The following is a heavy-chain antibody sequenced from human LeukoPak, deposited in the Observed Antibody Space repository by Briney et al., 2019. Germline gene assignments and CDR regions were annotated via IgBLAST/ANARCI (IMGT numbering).Heavy chain of an antibody. V-gene: IGHV4-34*01. Sequence: PSETLSLTCAVYGGSFSGYYWSWIRQPPRKGQEWIGEINHSGSTNYNPSLKIRVTISIYTSKNQFSLKLSPVTAADTAVYYCARRYYYDSSGYYYFDYWGQGTLVTVSS. CDR1: GGSFSGYY. CDR3: ARRYYYDSSGYYYFDY. CDR2: INHSGST. D-gene: IGHD3-22*01. J-gene: IGHJ4*02.